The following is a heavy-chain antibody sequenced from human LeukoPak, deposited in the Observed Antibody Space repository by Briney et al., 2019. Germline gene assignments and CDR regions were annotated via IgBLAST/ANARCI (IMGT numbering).Heavy chain of an antibody. CDR2: IYSGGST. CDR1: GFTVSSNY. J-gene: IGHJ6*03. V-gene: IGHV3-53*01. CDR3: ARDREGRDHMDV. Sequence: PGGSLRLSCAASGFTVSSNYMSWVRQAPGKGLEWVSVIYSGGSTYYADSVKGRFTISRDNSKNTLYLQMNSLRTEDTAVYYCARDREGRDHMDVWGKGTTVTVSS.